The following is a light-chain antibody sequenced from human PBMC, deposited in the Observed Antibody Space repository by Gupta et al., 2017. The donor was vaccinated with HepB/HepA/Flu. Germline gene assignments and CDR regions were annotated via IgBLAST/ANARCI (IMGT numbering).Light chain of an antibody. Sequence: QSALTQPPSVSGSPEQSVTISCTGTYSNIGGYNYVSWYQPHPGKAPKLLIYDVTKRPSGVPLRFSGSNYATTETITISRLVAEDEYYYYSYSNKGVSVFGGGTKLTVL. J-gene: IGLJ2*01. CDR2: DVT. V-gene: IGLV2-11*01. CDR1: YSNIGGYNY. CDR3: YSNKGVSV.